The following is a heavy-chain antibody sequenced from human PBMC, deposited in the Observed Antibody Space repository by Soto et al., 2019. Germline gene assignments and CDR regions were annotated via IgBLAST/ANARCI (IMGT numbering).Heavy chain of an antibody. D-gene: IGHD3-10*01. CDR1: GFTVSNNY. J-gene: IGHJ4*02. V-gene: IGHV3-53*01. CDR3: ATQPGGGGY. CDR2: IYSGGYT. Sequence: EVQLVESGGGLIQPGGSLRLSCAVSGFTVSNNYMSWVRQAPGKGLEGVSVIYSGGYTAYGDSVKGRFTISRDNSKNTSFHKRKSRGPADPAVYSLATQPGGGGYWGQGTLVTVSS.